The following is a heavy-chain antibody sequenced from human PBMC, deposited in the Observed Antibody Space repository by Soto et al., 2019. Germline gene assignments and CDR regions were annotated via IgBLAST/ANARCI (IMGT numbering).Heavy chain of an antibody. Sequence: EVQLLESGGGLVRPGGSLRLSCAASGFTFYNYARNWVRQAPGKGLEWVSTISGGGDGTYYADSVKGRFTISRDNCRNAMYLQMNSLRAEGTAVYYCAKKGLGSVATYCTTGDCHYAFDVWGHGTLVTVSS. CDR2: ISGGGDGT. V-gene: IGHV3-23*01. J-gene: IGHJ3*01. CDR3: AKKGLGSVATYCTTGDCHYAFDV. CDR1: GFTFYNYA. D-gene: IGHD2-8*01.